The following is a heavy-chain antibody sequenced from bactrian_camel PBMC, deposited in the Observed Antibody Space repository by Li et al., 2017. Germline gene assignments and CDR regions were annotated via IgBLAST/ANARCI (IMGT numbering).Heavy chain of an antibody. D-gene: IGHD3*01. CDR2: LKTDGTT. V-gene: IGHV3S53*01. Sequence: HVQLVESGGGSVQPGGSLRLSCDAGLYRYNTECMGWFRRAPGKEREGVATLKTDGTTIYADSVKGRFTISRDNAKNTLYLQMADLKPEDTAMYFCAAGSRGGAYCPSLGYGHWGQGTQVTVS. J-gene: IGHJ4*01. CDR3: AAGSRGGAYCPSLGYGH. CDR1: LYRYNTEC.